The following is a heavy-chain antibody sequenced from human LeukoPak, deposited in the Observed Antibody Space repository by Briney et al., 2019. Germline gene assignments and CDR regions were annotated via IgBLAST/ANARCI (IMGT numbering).Heavy chain of an antibody. D-gene: IGHD3-3*01. CDR1: GGSFSGYY. J-gene: IGHJ4*02. CDR2: INHSGST. Sequence: PSETLSLTCAVYGGSFSGYYWSWIRQPPGKGLEWIGEINHSGSTNYNPSLKSRVTISVDTSKNQFSLKLSSVTAADTAVYYCARVFWSGYYFDYWGQGTLVTVSS. V-gene: IGHV4-34*01. CDR3: ARVFWSGYYFDY.